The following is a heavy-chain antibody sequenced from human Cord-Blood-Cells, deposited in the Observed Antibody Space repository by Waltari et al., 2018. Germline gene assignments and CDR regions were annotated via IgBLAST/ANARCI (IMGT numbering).Heavy chain of an antibody. Sequence: QLQLQESGPGLVKPSETLSLTCTVSGGSISSSSYYWSWIRQPPGKGLGWIGSIYYSGSTYYNPSLKSRVTISVDTSKNQFSLKLSSVTAADTAVYYCARITIFGVVIISYWFDPWGQGTLVTVSS. D-gene: IGHD3-3*01. J-gene: IGHJ5*02. V-gene: IGHV4-39*01. CDR3: ARITIFGVVIISYWFDP. CDR2: IYYSGST. CDR1: GGSISSSSYY.